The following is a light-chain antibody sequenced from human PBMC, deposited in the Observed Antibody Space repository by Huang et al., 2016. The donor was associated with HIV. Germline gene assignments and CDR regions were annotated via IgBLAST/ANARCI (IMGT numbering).Light chain of an antibody. J-gene: IGKJ1*01. CDR3: QQYHSLPWT. CDR2: ATS. Sequence: DIQMTQSPSSLSASVGDRVTITCRASQGIGNSLAWYQQKPKKAPRLLLYATSTLQSGVPSRFSGSGSGTHYTLTINTLQPEDIASYYCQQYHSLPWTFGQGTKVEIK. V-gene: IGKV1-NL1*01. CDR1: QGIGNS.